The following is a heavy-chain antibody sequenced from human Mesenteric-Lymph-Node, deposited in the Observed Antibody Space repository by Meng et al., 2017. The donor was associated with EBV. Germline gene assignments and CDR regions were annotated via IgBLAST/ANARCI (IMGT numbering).Heavy chain of an antibody. D-gene: IGHD5-12*01. CDR1: GYTFTGYG. CDR2: ISAYNGNT. V-gene: IGHV1-18*04. CDR3: ARDGYSGYDRIDY. Sequence: QVRLVQSGGEVKKPGASVKVSCKASGYTFTGYGISWVRQAPGQGLEWMGWISAYNGNTKFAQKVQGRITMTTDTSTTTAYMELRSLRSDDTAVYYCARDGYSGYDRIDYWGQGTLVTVS. J-gene: IGHJ4*02.